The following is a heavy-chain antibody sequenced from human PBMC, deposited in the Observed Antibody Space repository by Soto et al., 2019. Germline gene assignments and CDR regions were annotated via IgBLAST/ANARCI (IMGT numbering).Heavy chain of an antibody. D-gene: IGHD6-6*01. Sequence: GGSLRLSCAASGFTFSDYYMSWIRQAPGKGLEWVSYISNSGSTIYYEDSVKGRFTISRDNVKNSLYLQMNSLRAEDTAVYYCASQHSSSLGYFYYWGQGTLVTVSS. CDR2: ISNSGSTI. J-gene: IGHJ4*02. CDR3: ASQHSSSLGYFYY. V-gene: IGHV3-11*01. CDR1: GFTFSDYY.